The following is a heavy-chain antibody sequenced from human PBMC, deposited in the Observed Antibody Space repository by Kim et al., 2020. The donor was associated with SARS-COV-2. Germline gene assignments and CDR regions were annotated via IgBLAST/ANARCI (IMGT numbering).Heavy chain of an antibody. J-gene: IGHJ6*02. CDR2: IWYDGSNK. V-gene: IGHV3-33*08. D-gene: IGHD3-22*01. CDR1: GFTFSSYG. Sequence: GGSLRLSCAASGFTFSSYGMHWVRQAPGKGLEWVAVIWYDGSNKYYADSVKGRFTISRDNSKNTLYLQMNSLRAEDTAVYYCAREVAGDDSSGYRNIHYYYYYGMDVWGQGTTVTVSS. CDR3: AREVAGDDSSGYRNIHYYYYYGMDV.